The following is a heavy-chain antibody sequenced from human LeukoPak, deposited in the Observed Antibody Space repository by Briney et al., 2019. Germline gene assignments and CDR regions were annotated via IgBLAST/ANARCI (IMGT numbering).Heavy chain of an antibody. CDR1: GFTFNDYG. CDR3: AKGGNSGGWYFDL. CDR2: ISWNSGSI. V-gene: IGHV3-9*01. J-gene: IGHJ2*01. Sequence: GGSLRLSCAASGFTFNDYGMSWVRQAPGKGLEWVSGISWNSGSIGYADSVKGRFTISRDNAKNSLYLQMNSLRAEDTALYYCAKGGNSGGWYFDLWGRGTLVTVSS. D-gene: IGHD4-23*01.